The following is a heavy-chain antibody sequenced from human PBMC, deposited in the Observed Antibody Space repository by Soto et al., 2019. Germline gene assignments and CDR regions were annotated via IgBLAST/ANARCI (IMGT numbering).Heavy chain of an antibody. CDR1: VFTFISSF. J-gene: IGHJ4*02. D-gene: IGHD6-19*01. CDR2: INQDGGGT. V-gene: IGHV3-7*03. CDR3: ARYFRGSGRYFFDY. Sequence: GGSLRLSCVSSVFTFISSFMGWVRQAPGKGLEWVANINQDGGGTYYVDSVQGRFTISRDNAKDSLFLQLNSLRGEDTAVYYCARYFRGSGRYFFDYWGQGTLVTVSS.